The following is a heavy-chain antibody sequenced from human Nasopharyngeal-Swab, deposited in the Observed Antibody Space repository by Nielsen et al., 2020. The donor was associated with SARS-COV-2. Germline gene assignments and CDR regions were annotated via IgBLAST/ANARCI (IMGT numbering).Heavy chain of an antibody. Sequence: GESLKISCAASGFTFSSYDMHWVRQATGKGLEWVSAIGTAGDTYYPGSVKGRFTISRDNAKNSLYLQMNSLRAEDTAVYYCARAGYNWSPYAGDYYYYYMDVWGKGTTVTVSS. CDR1: GFTFSSYD. D-gene: IGHD1-20*01. J-gene: IGHJ6*03. V-gene: IGHV3-13*01. CDR2: IGTAGDT. CDR3: ARAGYNWSPYAGDYYYYYMDV.